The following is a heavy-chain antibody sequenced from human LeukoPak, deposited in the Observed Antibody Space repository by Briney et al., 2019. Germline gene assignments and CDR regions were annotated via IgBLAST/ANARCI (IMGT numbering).Heavy chain of an antibody. CDR3: ARNGAGSYHK. CDR1: GFTFSSYE. J-gene: IGHJ4*02. V-gene: IGHV3-48*03. Sequence: PGGSLRLSCAASGFTFSSYEMNWVRQAPGKGLEWVSYISSSGSTIYYADSVKGRFTISRDNANNSLYLQMNSMRADDTAVYYCARNGAGSYHKWGQGTLVTVSS. CDR2: ISSSGSTI. D-gene: IGHD1-26*01.